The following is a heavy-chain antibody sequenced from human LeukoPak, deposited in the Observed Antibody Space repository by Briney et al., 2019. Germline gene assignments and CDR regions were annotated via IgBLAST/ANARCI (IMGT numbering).Heavy chain of an antibody. Sequence: SETLSLTCTVSGGSISSYYWSWIRQPPGKGLEWIGYVYYSGSTNYNPSLKSRVTISVDTSKNQFSLKLSSVTAADTAVYYCARSHSVWTSFDYWGQGTLVTVSS. CDR3: ARSHSVWTSFDY. V-gene: IGHV4-59*01. CDR1: GGSISSYY. D-gene: IGHD3/OR15-3a*01. J-gene: IGHJ4*02. CDR2: VYYSGST.